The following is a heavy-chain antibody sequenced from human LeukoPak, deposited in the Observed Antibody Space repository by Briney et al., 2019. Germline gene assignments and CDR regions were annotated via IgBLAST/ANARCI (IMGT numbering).Heavy chain of an antibody. V-gene: IGHV4-31*03. J-gene: IGHJ6*02. D-gene: IGHD6-19*01. CDR2: INHSGST. CDR1: GGSISSGGYY. CDR3: ARGSSGWYDAYGMDV. Sequence: SQTLSLTCTVSGGSISSGGYYWSWIRQHPGKGLEWIGEINHSGSTNYNPSLKSRVTISVDTSKNQFSLKLSSVTAADTAVYYCARGSSGWYDAYGMDVWGQGTTVTVSS.